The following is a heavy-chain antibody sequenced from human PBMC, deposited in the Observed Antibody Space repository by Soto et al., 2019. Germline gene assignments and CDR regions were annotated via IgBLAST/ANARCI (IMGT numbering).Heavy chain of an antibody. V-gene: IGHV3-74*01. CDR3: AASPTEGDY. J-gene: IGHJ4*02. CDR2: INPDGSSP. CDR1: GLSLSDKW. Sequence: GGSLRLSCAASGLSLSDKWMHWVRQAPGKGLMWVSRINPDGSSPTYADSVKGRFTTSRDNAKNTLYLQMNSLKAEDTAVYYCAASPTEGDYWGRGILVTVSS.